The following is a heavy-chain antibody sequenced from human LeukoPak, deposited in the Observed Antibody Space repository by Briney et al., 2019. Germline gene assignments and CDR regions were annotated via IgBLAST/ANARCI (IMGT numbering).Heavy chain of an antibody. V-gene: IGHV4-59*04. Sequence: SETLSLTCTVSGGSISSYYWSWIRQPPGKELELIGSIYYRGSTYYNPSLKSRVTMSVDTSKNQFSLKLSSVTAADTAVYYCARIYYYYYYMDVWGNGTTVTIPS. CDR1: GGSISSYY. J-gene: IGHJ6*03. CDR2: IYYRGST. CDR3: ARIYYYYYYMDV.